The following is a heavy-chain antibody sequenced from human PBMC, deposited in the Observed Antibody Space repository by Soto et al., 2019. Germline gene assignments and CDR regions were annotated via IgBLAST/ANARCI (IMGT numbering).Heavy chain of an antibody. CDR2: ISYDVNNK. V-gene: IGHV3-30-3*01. Sequence: QVQLVESGGGVVQPGRSLRLSCAASGFTFSDYTMHWVRQAPGKGLEWVAVISYDVNNKDYPDSVKGRFTISRDNFQNTVYLEMNSLRPEDTGVYYCARVTSYGWHFFELWGQGTLVTVSS. CDR3: ARVTSYGWHFFEL. D-gene: IGHD3-16*01. J-gene: IGHJ4*02. CDR1: GFTFSDYT.